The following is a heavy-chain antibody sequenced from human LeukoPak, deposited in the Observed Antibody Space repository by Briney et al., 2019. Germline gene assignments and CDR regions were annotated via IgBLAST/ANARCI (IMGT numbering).Heavy chain of an antibody. CDR2: INHSGST. V-gene: IGHV4-34*01. CDR3: ARPHKNWFDP. Sequence: SETLSLTCAVYGGSFSGYYWSWIRQPPGKGLEWIGEINHSGSTNYNPSLKSRVTISVDTSKNQFSLKLSSVTAADTAVYYCARPHKNWFDPWGQGTLVTVSS. J-gene: IGHJ5*02. CDR1: GGSFSGYY.